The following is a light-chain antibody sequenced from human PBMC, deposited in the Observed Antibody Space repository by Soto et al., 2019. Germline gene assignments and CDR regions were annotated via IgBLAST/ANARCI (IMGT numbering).Light chain of an antibody. CDR3: QEYGST. CDR1: QSVSTY. Sequence: EIVITHSPITLSLSQAERDTLSCRARQSVSTYLAWYQQQPGQAPRLLIYGASSRATGIPDRFSGSGSGTDFTLTISRLEPEDFAVYYCQEYGSTFGGVTKVDI. J-gene: IGKJ4*01. CDR2: GAS. V-gene: IGKV3-20*01.